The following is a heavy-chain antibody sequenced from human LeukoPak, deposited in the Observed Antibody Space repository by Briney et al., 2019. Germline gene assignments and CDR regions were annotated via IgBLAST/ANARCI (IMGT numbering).Heavy chain of an antibody. V-gene: IGHV4-39*01. D-gene: IGHD1-14*01. J-gene: IGHJ4*02. Sequence: ETLSLTCTVSGGSISSSSYYWGWIRQPPGKGLEWIGSIYYSGSTYYNPSLKSRVTISVDTSKNQFSLKLSSVTAADTAVYYCARLRYPRPIDVDYWGQGTLVTVSS. CDR3: ARLRYPRPIDVDY. CDR2: IYYSGST. CDR1: GGSISSSSYY.